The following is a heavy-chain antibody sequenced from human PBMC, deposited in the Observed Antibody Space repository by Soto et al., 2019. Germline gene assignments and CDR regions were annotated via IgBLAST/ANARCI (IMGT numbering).Heavy chain of an antibody. D-gene: IGHD4-17*01. CDR3: AKGATVTTHYQYYGMDV. Sequence: GALRLSCAASGFTFDDFAMCWVRQVPGKGLEWISLVNWDGDTTYYADSVKGRFIISRDNSKNSVYLQMNSLRSDDSAIYYCAKGATVTTHYQYYGMDVWGRGTTVTVSS. CDR2: VNWDGDTT. CDR1: GFTFDDFA. J-gene: IGHJ6*02. V-gene: IGHV3-43D*04.